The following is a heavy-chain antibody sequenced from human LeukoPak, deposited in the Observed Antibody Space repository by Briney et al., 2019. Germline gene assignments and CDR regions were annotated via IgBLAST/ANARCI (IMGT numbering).Heavy chain of an antibody. D-gene: IGHD3-9*01. CDR1: GVSISSYY. Sequence: SETLSLTCTVSGVSISSYYWSWIRQPPGKGLEWIGYIYYSGSTSYNPSLKSRVTISVDTSKNQFSLKLSSVTAADTAVYYCARWDTIADLWGRSTLVTVSS. CDR2: IYYSGST. V-gene: IGHV4-59*08. J-gene: IGHJ2*01. CDR3: ARWDTIADL.